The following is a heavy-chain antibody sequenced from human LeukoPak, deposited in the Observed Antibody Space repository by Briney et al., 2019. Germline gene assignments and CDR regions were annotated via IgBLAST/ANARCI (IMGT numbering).Heavy chain of an antibody. V-gene: IGHV3-23*01. CDR2: ISGSGGST. Sequence: GGSLRLSCAASGFTVSSDYMNWVRQAPGKGLEWVSAISGSGGSTYYADSVKGRFTISRDNSKNTLYLQMNSLRAEDTAVYYCAKGGDGDSSGYPPAEVDYWGQGTLVTVSS. D-gene: IGHD3-22*01. J-gene: IGHJ4*02. CDR1: GFTVSSDY. CDR3: AKGGDGDSSGYPPAEVDY.